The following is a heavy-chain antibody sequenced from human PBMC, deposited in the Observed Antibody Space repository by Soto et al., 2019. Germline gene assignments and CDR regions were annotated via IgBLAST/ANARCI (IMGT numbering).Heavy chain of an antibody. J-gene: IGHJ4*02. Sequence: PSETLSLTCTVSGGSISSSSYYWGWIRQPPGKGLEWIGSIYYSGSTYYNPSLKSRVTISVDTSKNQFSLKLSSVTAADTAVYYCARYYGGVPSNSPGVAHWGQGILVTVSS. CDR1: GGSISSSSYY. CDR2: IYYSGST. V-gene: IGHV4-39*01. D-gene: IGHD4-17*01. CDR3: ARYYGGVPSNSPGVAH.